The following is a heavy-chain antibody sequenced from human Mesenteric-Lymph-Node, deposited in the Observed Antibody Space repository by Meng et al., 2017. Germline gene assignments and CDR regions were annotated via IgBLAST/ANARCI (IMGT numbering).Heavy chain of an antibody. Sequence: SETLSLTCTVSGGSISSGSYYWSWIRQPAGKGLEWIGRIYTSGSTNYNPSLKSRVTISVDTSKNQFSLKLSSVTAADTAVYYCAREEESEVRGVIITDWFDPWGQGTLVTVSS. CDR3: AREEESEVRGVIITDWFDP. J-gene: IGHJ5*02. D-gene: IGHD3-10*01. CDR1: GGSISSGSYY. V-gene: IGHV4-61*02. CDR2: IYTSGST.